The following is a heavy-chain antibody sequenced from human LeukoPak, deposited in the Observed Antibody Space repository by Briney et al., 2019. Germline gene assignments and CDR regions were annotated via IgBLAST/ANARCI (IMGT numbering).Heavy chain of an antibody. Sequence: ASVKVSCKASGYTFTGYYMHWVRQAPGQGLEWMRWINPNSGGTNYAQKFQGRVTMTRDTSISTAYMELSRLRSDDTAVYYCARGYCSSTSCWDWFDPWGQGTLVTVSS. J-gene: IGHJ5*02. CDR2: INPNSGGT. D-gene: IGHD2-2*01. CDR1: GYTFTGYY. CDR3: ARGYCSSTSCWDWFDP. V-gene: IGHV1-2*02.